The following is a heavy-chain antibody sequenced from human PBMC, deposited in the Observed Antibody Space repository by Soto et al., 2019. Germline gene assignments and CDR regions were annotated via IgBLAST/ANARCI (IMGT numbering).Heavy chain of an antibody. J-gene: IGHJ4*02. Sequence: LSLTCTVSGGSVSSGGYYWTWIRQPPGKGLEWIGHIYYGGVTNYNPSLLSRVTISVDTSHNQFSLKLSSVTAADTAVYYCARGTHTVVAALNYFDSWGQGTVVTVSS. D-gene: IGHD2-15*01. CDR2: IYYGGVT. V-gene: IGHV4-61*08. CDR1: GGSVSSGGYY. CDR3: ARGTHTVVAALNYFDS.